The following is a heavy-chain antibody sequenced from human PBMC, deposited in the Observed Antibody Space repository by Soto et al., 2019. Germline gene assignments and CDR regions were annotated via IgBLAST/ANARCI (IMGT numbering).Heavy chain of an antibody. CDR3: AKDRGGFAGGWVYFDY. V-gene: IGHV3-23*01. D-gene: IGHD6-19*01. Sequence: GGSLRLSCAASGFTFAGYSTMSWVRQAPGKGLEWVSSISGSGGSTYYADSVKGRFTISRDNSKTTLYLQMNALSAEDTAFYYCAKDRGGFAGGWVYFDYWGQGALVTVPQ. CDR2: ISGSGGST. J-gene: IGHJ4*02. CDR1: GFTFAGYST.